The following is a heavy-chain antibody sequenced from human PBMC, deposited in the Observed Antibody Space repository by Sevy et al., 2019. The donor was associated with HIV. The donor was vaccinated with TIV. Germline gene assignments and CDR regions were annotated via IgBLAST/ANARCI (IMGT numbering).Heavy chain of an antibody. J-gene: IGHJ6*02. Sequence: GGSQRLSCAASGFSFSDYNMNWVRQAPGKGLEWVSFIGSGGGYIYYADSMKGRFTISRDNAKNSLYLQLNSLRAEDTAVYYCARDKTILEGRYGMDVWGQGTTVTVSS. D-gene: IGHD3-3*01. CDR3: ARDKTILEGRYGMDV. CDR1: GFSFSDYN. V-gene: IGHV3-21*01. CDR2: IGSGGGYI.